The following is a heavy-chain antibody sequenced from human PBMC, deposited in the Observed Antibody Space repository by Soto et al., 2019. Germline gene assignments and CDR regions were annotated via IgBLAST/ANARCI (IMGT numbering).Heavy chain of an antibody. CDR3: AGHRITGDGRRFAFDI. CDR2: IYYSGST. V-gene: IGHV4-59*08. D-gene: IGHD7-27*01. Sequence: SETLSLTCTVSGGSISSYYWSWIRQPPGKGLEWIGYIYYSGSTNYNPSLKSRVTISVDTSKNQFSLKLSSVTAADTAVYYCAGHRITGDGRRFAFDIWGQGTMVTVSS. J-gene: IGHJ3*02. CDR1: GGSISSYY.